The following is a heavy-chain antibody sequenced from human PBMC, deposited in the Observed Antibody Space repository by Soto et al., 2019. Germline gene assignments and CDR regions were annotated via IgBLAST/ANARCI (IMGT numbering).Heavy chain of an antibody. J-gene: IGHJ4*02. Sequence: GGSLRLSCAASGFTFSSYGMHWVLQAPGKGLEWVSAISGSGGSTYYADSVKGRFTISRDNSKNTLYLQMNSLRAEDTAVYYCAKDPPTRGYSYGFDYWGQGTLVTVSS. D-gene: IGHD5-18*01. CDR2: ISGSGGST. CDR3: AKDPPTRGYSYGFDY. CDR1: GFTFSSYG. V-gene: IGHV3-23*01.